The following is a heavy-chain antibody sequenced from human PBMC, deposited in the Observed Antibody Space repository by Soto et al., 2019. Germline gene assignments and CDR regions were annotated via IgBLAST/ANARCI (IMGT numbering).Heavy chain of an antibody. J-gene: IGHJ5*02. V-gene: IGHV3-23*01. CDR1: GFTFSTYA. CDR2: IRAGGGSS. D-gene: IGHD1-7*01. CDR3: ARHYNWNYRFSWFDP. Sequence: PGGSLRLSCAASGFTFSTYAMTWVRQAPGKGLEWVSGIRAGGGSSYYADSVKGRFIISRDNAKNSLYLQMNSLRAEDTAVYYCARHYNWNYRFSWFDPWGQGTLVTVSS.